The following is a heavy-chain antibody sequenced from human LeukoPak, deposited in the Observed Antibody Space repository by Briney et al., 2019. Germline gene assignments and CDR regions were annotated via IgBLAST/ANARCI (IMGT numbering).Heavy chain of an antibody. V-gene: IGHV4-59*01. CDR1: GGSISSYY. CDR2: IYYSGST. D-gene: IGHD3-10*01. CDR3: ARDGTYYYGSGSYPNYYYYGMDV. J-gene: IGHJ6*04. Sequence: SETLSLTCTAYGGSISSYYWSWIRQPPGKGLEWIGYIYYSGSTNYNPSLKSRVTISVDTSKNQFSLKLSSVTAADTAVYYCARDGTYYYGSGSYPNYYYYGMDVWGKGTTVTVSS.